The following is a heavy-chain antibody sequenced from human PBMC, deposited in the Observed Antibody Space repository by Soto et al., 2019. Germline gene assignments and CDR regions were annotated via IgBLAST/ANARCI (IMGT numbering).Heavy chain of an antibody. CDR1: GYTFTSYD. CDR3: ARDPAAIGYNWFDP. Sequence: QVRLVQSGAEVKKPGASVKVSCKASGYTFTSYDINWVRQAAGPGLEWMGWMNPNSGNTGYAQKFRGRVTMTRDTSISTAYMELSSLRSEDTAVYYCARDPAAIGYNWFDPWGQGTLVTVSS. V-gene: IGHV1-8*01. J-gene: IGHJ5*02. D-gene: IGHD2-2*01. CDR2: MNPNSGNT.